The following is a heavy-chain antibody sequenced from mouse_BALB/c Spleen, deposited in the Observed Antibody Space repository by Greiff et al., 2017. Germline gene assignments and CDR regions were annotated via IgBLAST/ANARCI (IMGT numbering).Heavy chain of an antibody. D-gene: IGHD1-1*01. CDR1: GYTFTNYW. J-gene: IGHJ2*01. Sequence: QVHVKQSGAELVRPGTSVKISCKASGYTFTNYWLGWVKQRPGHGLEWIGDIYPGGGYTNYNEKFKGKATLTADTSSSTAYMQLSSLTSEDSAVYFCARGGYYGSFYYFDYWGQGTTRTVSS. V-gene: IGHV1-63*02. CDR3: ARGGYYGSFYYFDY. CDR2: IYPGGGYT.